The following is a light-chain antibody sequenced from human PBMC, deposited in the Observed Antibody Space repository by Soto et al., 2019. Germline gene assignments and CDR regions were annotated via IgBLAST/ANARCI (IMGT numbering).Light chain of an antibody. CDR1: NLNIGNSH. V-gene: IGLV1-51*01. CDR2: DSN. CDR3: GTWDSSLSAWV. J-gene: IGLJ3*02. Sequence: QSVLTRPPSVSAAPGQKVTISCSGGNLNIGNSHVSWYQQLPGTAPKLLIYDSNKRPSGIPDRFSGSKSGTSATLGITGLQTGDEADYYCGTWDSSLSAWVFGGGTKVTVL.